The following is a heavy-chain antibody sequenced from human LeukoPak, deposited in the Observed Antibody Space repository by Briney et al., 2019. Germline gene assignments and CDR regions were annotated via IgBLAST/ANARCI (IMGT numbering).Heavy chain of an antibody. CDR1: GGSVSSGHYY. J-gene: IGHJ6*03. CDR2: IYTTGST. D-gene: IGHD2-2*01. CDR3: ARASRCCSTSCYADYYYYMDV. Sequence: SQTLSLTCNVSGGSVSSGHYYWSWIRQPAGKGLEWIGRIYTTGSTDYNSSLKSRVTISVDTSKNQFSLKLSSVTAADTAVYYCARASRCCSTSCYADYYYYMDVWGKGTTVTVSS. V-gene: IGHV4-61*02.